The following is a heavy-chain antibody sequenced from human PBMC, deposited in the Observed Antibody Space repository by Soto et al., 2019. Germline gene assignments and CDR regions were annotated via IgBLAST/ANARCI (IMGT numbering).Heavy chain of an antibody. Sequence: SETLSLTCAVSGSSISSSNWWSWVRQPPGKGLEWIGEIYHSGSTNYNPSLKSRVTISVDKSKNQFSLKLSSVTAADTAVYYCARGIVVVPAATVFFDYWGQGTLVTVSS. V-gene: IGHV4-4*02. J-gene: IGHJ4*02. CDR3: ARGIVVVPAATVFFDY. D-gene: IGHD2-2*01. CDR1: GSSISSSNW. CDR2: IYHSGST.